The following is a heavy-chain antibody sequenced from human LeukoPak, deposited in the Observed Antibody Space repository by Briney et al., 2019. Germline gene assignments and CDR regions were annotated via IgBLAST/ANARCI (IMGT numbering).Heavy chain of an antibody. J-gene: IGHJ6*02. CDR1: GGSISSYY. D-gene: IGHD6-19*01. CDR3: ARDPLGIAVVGTPPIYYGMDV. V-gene: IGHV4-59*01. CDR2: IYYSGST. Sequence: SETLSLTCTVSGGSISSYYWSWLRQPPGKGLEWIGYIYYSGSTDYNPSLKSRVTISVDTSKNQFSLKLSSVTAADTAVYYCARDPLGIAVVGTPPIYYGMDVWGQGTTVTVSS.